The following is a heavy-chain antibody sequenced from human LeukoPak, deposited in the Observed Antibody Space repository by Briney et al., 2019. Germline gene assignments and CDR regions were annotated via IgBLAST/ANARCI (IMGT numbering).Heavy chain of an antibody. Sequence: ASVKVSCKASGYTFTSYDINWVRQATGQGLEWMGWMNPNSGNTGYAQKFQGRVTMTRNTSISTAYMELSSLRSEDTAVYYCARVAARRYYYYYYYMDVWGKGTTVTVSS. CDR3: ARVAARRYYYYYYYMDV. V-gene: IGHV1-8*01. J-gene: IGHJ6*03. CDR2: MNPNSGNT. D-gene: IGHD6-6*01. CDR1: GYTFTSYD.